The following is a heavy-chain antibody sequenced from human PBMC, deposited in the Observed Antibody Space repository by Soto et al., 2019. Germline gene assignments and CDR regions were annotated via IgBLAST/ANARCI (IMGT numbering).Heavy chain of an antibody. V-gene: IGHV3-7*01. CDR2: IKQDGSEK. CDR1: GFTFTSYW. CDR3: ARDRGLYDSSGYYYAR. J-gene: IGHJ4*02. Sequence: PGGSLRLSCAASGFTFTSYWMSWVRQAPGKGLEWVANIKQDGSEKYYVDSVKGRFTISRDNAKNSLYLQMNSLRAEDTAVYYCARDRGLYDSSGYYYARWGQGTLVTVSS. D-gene: IGHD3-22*01.